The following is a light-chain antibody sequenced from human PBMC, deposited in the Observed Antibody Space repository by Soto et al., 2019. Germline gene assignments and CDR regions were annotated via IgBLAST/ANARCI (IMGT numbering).Light chain of an antibody. CDR2: GAS. CDR1: QSISSSY. J-gene: IGKJ3*01. CDR3: QQYSNSAPEFT. V-gene: IGKV3-20*01. Sequence: EIVLTQSPGTLSLSPGERATLSCRASQSISSSYLAWYQQRPGQAPRLLIFGASYRATGIPDRFSGSGSGTDYTLIITRLEPEDCAVYCCQQYSNSAPEFTVGAGTRVDSK.